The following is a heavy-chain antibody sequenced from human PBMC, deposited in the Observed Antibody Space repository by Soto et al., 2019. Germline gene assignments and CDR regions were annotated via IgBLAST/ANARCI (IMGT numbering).Heavy chain of an antibody. Sequence: EVQLVESGGGLVQPGGSLRLSCAVSGFSVSSTFMNWVRQATGKGLEWVAVIHSGGNTFYGDSVKGRFTISRDSSKNMVYLQMRSLRGEDTAVYFCARALVTTPPRTFDYGGQGTLSPSPQ. D-gene: IGHD2-21*02. V-gene: IGHV3-66*01. CDR3: ARALVTTPPRTFDY. CDR1: GFSVSSTF. J-gene: IGHJ4*02. CDR2: IHSGGNT.